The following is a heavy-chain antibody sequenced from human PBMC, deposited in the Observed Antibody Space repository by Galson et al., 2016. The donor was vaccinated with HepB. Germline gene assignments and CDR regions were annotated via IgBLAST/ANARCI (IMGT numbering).Heavy chain of an antibody. D-gene: IGHD3-16*01. CDR1: GFIFSDSA. J-gene: IGHJ5*02. Sequence: SLRLSCAASGFIFSDSAIHWVRQASGKGLEWVAYIRGNANNYATAYAVSVKGRFTVSRDDSKKTAYLPMASLKTEDTAVYYCIRHLEGEKPGSWGQGTPVAVSS. V-gene: IGHV3-73*01. CDR3: IRHLEGEKPGS. CDR2: IRGNANNYAT.